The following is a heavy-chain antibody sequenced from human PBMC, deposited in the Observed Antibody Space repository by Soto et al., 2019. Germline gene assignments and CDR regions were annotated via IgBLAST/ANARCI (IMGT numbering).Heavy chain of an antibody. CDR2: IDHSGNT. CDR3: ARGCAMIVVVEGDSHDNDSLAS. Sequence: QVQLQQWGAGLVKPSETLSLTCAVYGGSFSGYNWSWIRQPPGKGLAWIGDIDHSGNTNYNPSLKSRATISVDSSKNQVSLKRNSVTAADTAVYSCARGCAMIVVVEGDSHDNDSLASWCHGTLVTVSS. J-gene: IGHJ5*01. V-gene: IGHV4-34*01. D-gene: IGHD3-22*01. CDR1: GGSFSGYN.